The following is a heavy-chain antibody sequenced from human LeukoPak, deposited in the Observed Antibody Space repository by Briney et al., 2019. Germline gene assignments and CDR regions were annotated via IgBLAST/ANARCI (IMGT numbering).Heavy chain of an antibody. CDR2: INPKSGGT. D-gene: IGHD2-2*01. Sequence: GASVKVPCKASGYTFTGYYMHWVRQAPGQGLEWMGWINPKSGGTNYAQKFQGRVTMTRDTSIHTAYMELSRLRSDDTAVYYCAREEYGFDPWGQGTLVTVPS. CDR3: AREEYGFDP. CDR1: GYTFTGYY. J-gene: IGHJ5*02. V-gene: IGHV1-2*02.